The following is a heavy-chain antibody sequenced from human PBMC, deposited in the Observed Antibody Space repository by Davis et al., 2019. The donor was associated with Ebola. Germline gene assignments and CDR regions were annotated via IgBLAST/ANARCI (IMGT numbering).Heavy chain of an antibody. CDR2: ISSSSSYI. D-gene: IGHD6-13*01. Sequence: GESLKISCAASGFTFSTYSMSWVRQAPGKGLEWVSSISSSSSYIYYADSAKGRFTISRDNAKNSLYLQMNSLRAEDTAVYYCAKDQDSSSWPFDYWGQGTLVTVSS. J-gene: IGHJ4*02. CDR1: GFTFSTYS. CDR3: AKDQDSSSWPFDY. V-gene: IGHV3-21*01.